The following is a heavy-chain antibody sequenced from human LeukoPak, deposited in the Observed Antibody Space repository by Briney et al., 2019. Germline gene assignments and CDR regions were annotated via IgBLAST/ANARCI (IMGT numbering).Heavy chain of an antibody. CDR3: ARGTVVKFPYMDL. D-gene: IGHD4-17*01. CDR1: GESFSAFS. CDR2: ISHRGRT. V-gene: IGHV4-34*01. Sequence: SETLSLTCAVYGESFSAFSWSWLRQSPGRGLEWIGEISHRGRTTYNPSLNSRVIISVDASKNQFSLNLTSVTAADTAVYYCARGTVVKFPYMDLWGQGATVTVSS. J-gene: IGHJ6*03.